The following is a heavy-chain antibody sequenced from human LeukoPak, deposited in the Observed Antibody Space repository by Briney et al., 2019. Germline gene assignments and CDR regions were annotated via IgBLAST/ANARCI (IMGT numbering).Heavy chain of an antibody. CDR3: ATNLERYNYGSYYYYYYGMDV. J-gene: IGHJ6*02. CDR2: IIPILDIA. Sequence: GASVKVSCKASGGTFRSYAISWVRQAPGKGLEWMGRIIPILDIANYAQKFQGRVTITADKSTSTAYMELSSLRSEDTAVYYCATNLERYNYGSYYYYYYGMDVWGQGTTVTVSS. CDR1: GGTFRSYA. D-gene: IGHD5-18*01. V-gene: IGHV1-69*04.